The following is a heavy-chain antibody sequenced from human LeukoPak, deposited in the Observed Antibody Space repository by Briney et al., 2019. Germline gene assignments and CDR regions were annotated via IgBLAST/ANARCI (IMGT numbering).Heavy chain of an antibody. CDR3: ARGERRSSTGALGY. V-gene: IGHV1-8*01. CDR2: MNPNSGNT. J-gene: IGHJ4*02. D-gene: IGHD6-13*01. Sequence: ASVKVSCKASGYTFTSYDINWVRQATGQGLEWMGWMNPNSGNTGYAQKFQGRVTMTRNTSISTAYMELSSLRSEDTAGYYCARGERRSSTGALGYWGQGTLVTLSS. CDR1: GYTFTSYD.